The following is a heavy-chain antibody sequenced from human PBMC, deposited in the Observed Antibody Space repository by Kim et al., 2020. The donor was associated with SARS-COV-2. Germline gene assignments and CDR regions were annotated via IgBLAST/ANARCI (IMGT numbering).Heavy chain of an antibody. Sequence: GESLKISCKGSGYSFTSYWISWVRQMPGKGLEWMGRIDPSDSYTNYSPSFQGHVTISADKSISTAYLQWSSLKASDTAMYYCARYCSGGSCYHYYYYGMDVWGQGTTVTVSS. CDR3: ARYCSGGSCYHYYYYGMDV. J-gene: IGHJ6*02. CDR1: GYSFTSYW. D-gene: IGHD2-15*01. CDR2: IDPSDSYT. V-gene: IGHV5-10-1*01.